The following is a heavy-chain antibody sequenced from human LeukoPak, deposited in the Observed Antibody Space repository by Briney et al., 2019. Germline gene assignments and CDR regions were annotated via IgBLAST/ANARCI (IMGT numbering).Heavy chain of an antibody. J-gene: IGHJ4*02. D-gene: IGHD2-2*01. CDR2: INHSGST. Sequence: SETLSLTCAVYGGSISGYYWSWIRQPPGKGLEWIGEINHSGSTNYNPSLKSRVTISVDTSKNQFSLKLSSVTAADTAVYYCASLRYCSSTSCPLGYWGQGTLVTVSS. CDR1: GGSISGYY. V-gene: IGHV4-34*01. CDR3: ASLRYCSSTSCPLGY.